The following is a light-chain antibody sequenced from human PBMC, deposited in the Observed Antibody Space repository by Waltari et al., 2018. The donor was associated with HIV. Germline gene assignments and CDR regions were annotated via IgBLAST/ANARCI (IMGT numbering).Light chain of an antibody. V-gene: IGLV1-44*01. Sequence: QAVLPQPPAASGTPGQRVTISCSGSSSNIGSNTVNWYHQLPGTAPKLLIYNNNQRPSGVPDRFSGSKSGTSASLAISGLQSEDEADYYCAAWDDSLNGVIFGGGTKLTVL. CDR3: AAWDDSLNGVI. CDR1: SSNIGSNT. J-gene: IGLJ2*01. CDR2: NNN.